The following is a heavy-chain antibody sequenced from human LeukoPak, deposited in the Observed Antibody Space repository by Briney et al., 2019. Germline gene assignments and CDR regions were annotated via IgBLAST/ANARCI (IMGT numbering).Heavy chain of an antibody. Sequence: PGGSLRLSCAASGFTFDDYAMHWVRQAPGKGLEWVSGTSWNSGSIGYADSVKVRFTIFRDTAKHSLYLQINRVRAEDTALYYCAKVPCSSASCYVGWFDPWGQGTLVSVS. CDR1: GFTFDDYA. CDR2: TSWNSGSI. V-gene: IGHV3-9*01. J-gene: IGHJ5*02. CDR3: AKVPCSSASCYVGWFDP. D-gene: IGHD2-2*01.